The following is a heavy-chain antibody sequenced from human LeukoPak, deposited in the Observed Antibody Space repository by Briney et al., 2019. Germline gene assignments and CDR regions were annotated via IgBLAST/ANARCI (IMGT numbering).Heavy chain of an antibody. D-gene: IGHD2-2*02. Sequence: ASVKVSCKASGYTFTSYDINWVRRATGQGLEWMGWMNPNSGNTGYAQKFQGRVTITRNTSISTAYMELSSLRSEDTAVYYCARGPYCSSTSCYNPAVFDPWGQGTLVTVSS. V-gene: IGHV1-8*03. J-gene: IGHJ5*02. CDR3: ARGPYCSSTSCYNPAVFDP. CDR1: GYTFTSYD. CDR2: MNPNSGNT.